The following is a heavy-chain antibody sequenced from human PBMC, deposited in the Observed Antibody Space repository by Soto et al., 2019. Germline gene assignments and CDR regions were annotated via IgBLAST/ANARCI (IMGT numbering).Heavy chain of an antibody. Sequence: SVKVSCKASGGTFSSYAISWVRQAPGQGLEWMGGIIPIFGTANYAQKFQGRVTITADESTSTAYMELSSLRSEDTAVYYCACTIVDTAMVIVKGPRLYVMDVWGQGTTVIVSS. CDR2: IIPIFGTA. D-gene: IGHD5-18*01. CDR1: GGTFSSYA. V-gene: IGHV1-69*01. CDR3: ACTIVDTAMVIVKGPRLYVMDV. J-gene: IGHJ6*02.